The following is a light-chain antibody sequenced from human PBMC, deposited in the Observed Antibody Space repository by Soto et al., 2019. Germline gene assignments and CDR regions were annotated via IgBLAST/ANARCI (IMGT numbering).Light chain of an antibody. Sequence: QTVVTQEPSLTVSPRGTVTLTCGSSTGAVTSGHYPYWFQQKPGQAPRTLIYDTSNKHSWTPARFSGSLLGGKAALTLSGAQPEDEADYYCLLSYSGARQKVFGTGTKVTVL. V-gene: IGLV7-46*01. CDR3: LLSYSGARQKV. J-gene: IGLJ1*01. CDR2: DTS. CDR1: TGAVTSGHY.